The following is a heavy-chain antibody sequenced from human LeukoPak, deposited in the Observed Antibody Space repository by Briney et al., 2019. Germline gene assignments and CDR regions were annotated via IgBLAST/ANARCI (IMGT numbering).Heavy chain of an antibody. CDR1: GYLFTSYW. CDR3: ARLPETNEYYFAY. D-gene: IGHD1-1*01. CDR2: IYPGDSDT. Sequence: GGALQISCKGSGYLFTSYWMGWVRQLPGKGLEGMGIIYPGDSDTRYSPSFQRHVPISADKSISTAYLQWSSLKASDTAMYYCARLPETNEYYFAYGGQGTLVTVPS. V-gene: IGHV5-51*01. J-gene: IGHJ4*02.